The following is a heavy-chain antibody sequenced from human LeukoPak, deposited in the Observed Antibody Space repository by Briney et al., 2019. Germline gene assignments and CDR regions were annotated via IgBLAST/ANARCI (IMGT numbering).Heavy chain of an antibody. CDR2: IVWDDDK. J-gene: IGHJ4*02. V-gene: IGHV2-70*11. CDR1: GVSLNTSGRC. D-gene: IGHD2-2*02. Sequence: SGPTLVNPTQILTLTFSFSGVSLNTSGRCVSWIRQPPGKALEWLARIVWDDDKYYRTSLKTRLTISKDTSKNQVVLTVTNMDPVDTATYYCARIRGSYMDYWGQGTLVTVSS. CDR3: ARIRGSYMDY.